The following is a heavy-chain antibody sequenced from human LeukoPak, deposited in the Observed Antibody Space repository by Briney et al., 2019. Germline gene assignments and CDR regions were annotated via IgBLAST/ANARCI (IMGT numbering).Heavy chain of an antibody. D-gene: IGHD3-3*01. CDR1: GFSVSNNY. V-gene: IGHV3-53*01. CDR2: IYGDGRT. J-gene: IGHJ4*02. Sequence: GGSLRLSCVVSGFSVSNNYIIWVRQAPGNGLERVSVIYGDGRTSHSASVRGRFTISRDNSKNIVSLQMNNLRAEDTAVYYCARGRGLGVVSLYFDYGGQGTLVTVPS. CDR3: ARGRGLGVVSLYFDY.